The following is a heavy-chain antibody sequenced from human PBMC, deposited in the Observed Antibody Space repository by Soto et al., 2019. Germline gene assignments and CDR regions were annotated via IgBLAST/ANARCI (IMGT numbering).Heavy chain of an antibody. CDR3: ASDWETTVTTQPDY. Sequence: QVQLVQSGAEVKKPGASVKVSCKASGYTFTSYGISWVRQAPGQGLEWMGWISAYNGNTNYAQKLQGRVTMTTDTTTSTAYRELRSLRSDDTAVYYCASDWETTVTTQPDYWGQGTLVTVSS. D-gene: IGHD4-17*01. CDR2: ISAYNGNT. CDR1: GYTFTSYG. V-gene: IGHV1-18*01. J-gene: IGHJ4*02.